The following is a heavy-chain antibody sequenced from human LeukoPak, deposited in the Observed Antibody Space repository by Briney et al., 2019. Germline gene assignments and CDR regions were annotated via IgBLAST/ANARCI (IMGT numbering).Heavy chain of an antibody. V-gene: IGHV3-73*01. CDR2: IRSKANSYAT. CDR1: GFTFSGSA. Sequence: GGSLRLSCAASGFTFSGSAMHWVRQASGKGLEWVARIRSKANSYATAYAASVEGRFAISREDAKNTAFLQMNSLKTEDTAVYYCTTIGGDFWSGYGAFDIWGQGTMVTVSS. J-gene: IGHJ3*02. CDR3: TTIGGDFWSGYGAFDI. D-gene: IGHD3-3*01.